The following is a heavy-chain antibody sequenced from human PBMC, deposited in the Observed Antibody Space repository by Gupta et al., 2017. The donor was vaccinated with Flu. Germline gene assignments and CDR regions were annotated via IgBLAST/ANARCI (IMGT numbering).Heavy chain of an antibody. V-gene: IGHV6-1*01. CDR1: GDSVSSNSAA. J-gene: IGHJ4*02. Sequence: QVQLQQSGPGLVKPSQTLSLTCAISGDSVSSNSAAWNWIRQSPSRGLEWLGRTYYRSKWYNDYAVSVKSRITINPDTSKNQFSLQLNSVTPEDTAVHYCARDQRFGAARPWVLFDYWGQGTLVTVSS. D-gene: IGHD6-6*01. CDR2: TYYRSKWYN. CDR3: ARDQRFGAARPWVLFDY.